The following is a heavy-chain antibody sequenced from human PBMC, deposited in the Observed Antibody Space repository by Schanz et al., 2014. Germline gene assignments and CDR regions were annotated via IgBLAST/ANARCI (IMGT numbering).Heavy chain of an antibody. CDR3: LAPDYGMDV. V-gene: IGHV3-21*01. Sequence: EVQLLESGGGLVQPGGSLRLSCAASGFTFDHYAMTWVRQAPGKGLEWVSSISSRSSHIYYADSVKGRFTISRDNAKNSLFLQMNSLRAEDTAVYYCLAPDYGMDVWGQGTTVTVSS. CDR2: ISSRSSHI. CDR1: GFTFDHYA. J-gene: IGHJ6*02.